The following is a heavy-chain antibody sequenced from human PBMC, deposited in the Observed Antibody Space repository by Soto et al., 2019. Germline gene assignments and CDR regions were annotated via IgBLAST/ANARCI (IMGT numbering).Heavy chain of an antibody. D-gene: IGHD3-10*01. J-gene: IGHJ4*02. V-gene: IGHV3-21*01. Sequence: GGSLRLSCAASGFTFSSYSMNWVRQAPGKGLEWVSSISSSSSYIYYADSVKGRYTISRDNAKNSLYLQMNSLRAEDTAVYYCARDSTYYYGSGSYYWGQGTLVTVSS. CDR1: GFTFSSYS. CDR3: ARDSTYYYGSGSYY. CDR2: ISSSSSYI.